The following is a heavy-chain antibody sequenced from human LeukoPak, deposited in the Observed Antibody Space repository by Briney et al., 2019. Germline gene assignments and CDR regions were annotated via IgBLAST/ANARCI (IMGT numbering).Heavy chain of an antibody. Sequence: ASVKVSCKASGGTFSSYAISWVRQAPGQGLEWMGGIIPIFGTANYAQKFQGRVTITTDESTSTAYMELCSLRSEDTAVYYCARGRTAVAGYYGMDVWGQGTTVTVSS. V-gene: IGHV1-69*05. CDR1: GGTFSSYA. D-gene: IGHD6-13*01. J-gene: IGHJ6*02. CDR3: ARGRTAVAGYYGMDV. CDR2: IIPIFGTA.